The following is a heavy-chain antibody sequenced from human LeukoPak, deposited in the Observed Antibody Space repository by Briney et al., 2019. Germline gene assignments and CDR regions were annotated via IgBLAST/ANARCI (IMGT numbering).Heavy chain of an antibody. CDR3: ARASSAEQLVTA. D-gene: IGHD6-6*01. CDR1: GGTFSSYA. CDR2: IIPIFGIA. J-gene: IGHJ5*02. Sequence: SVKVSCKASGGTFSSYAISWVRQAPGQGLEWMGRIIPIFGIANYAQKFQGRVTITPDKSTSTAYMELSSLRSEDTAVYYCARASSAEQLVTAWGQGTLVTVSS. V-gene: IGHV1-69*04.